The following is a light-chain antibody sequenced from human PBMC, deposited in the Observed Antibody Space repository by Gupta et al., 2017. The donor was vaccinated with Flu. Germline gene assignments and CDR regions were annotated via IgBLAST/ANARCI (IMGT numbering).Light chain of an antibody. J-gene: IGLJ1*01. CDR2: ANN. CDR3: QSYDSSLSAYV. V-gene: IGLV1-40*01. Sequence: QSVLTQPPSVSGAPGQRVTISCTGSSSNIGAGYDVNWYQHLPGTAPKLLIYANNGRPSGVPDRFSGSKSGISASLAITGLQADDEADFYCQSYDSSLSAYVFGAGTKVTVL. CDR1: SSNIGAGYD.